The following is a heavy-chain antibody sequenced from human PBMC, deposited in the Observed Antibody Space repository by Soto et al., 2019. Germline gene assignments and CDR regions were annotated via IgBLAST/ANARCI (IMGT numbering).Heavy chain of an antibody. V-gene: IGHV4-34*01. CDR3: ARGWSSSAGRRYYYYYYMDV. J-gene: IGHJ6*03. CDR2: INHSGST. Sequence: SETLSLTCAVYGGSFSGYYWSWIRQPPGKGLEWIGEINHSGSTNYNPSLKSRVTISVETSKNQFSLKLSSVTAADTAVYYCARGWSSSAGRRYYYYYYMDVWGKGTTVTVSS. CDR1: GGSFSGYY. D-gene: IGHD6-6*01.